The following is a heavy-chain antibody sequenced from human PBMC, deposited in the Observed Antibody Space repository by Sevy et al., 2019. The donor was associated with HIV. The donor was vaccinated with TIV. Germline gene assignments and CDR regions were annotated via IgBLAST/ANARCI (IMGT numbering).Heavy chain of an antibody. CDR3: ARXRAYSAXDY. CDR2: INEDGSRL. V-gene: IGHV3-7*01. CDR1: GFTFSDSW. J-gene: IGHJ4*02. Sequence: GGSLRLSCVASGFTFSDSWMIWVRQAPGKGLERIAFINEDGSRLGYVDSVRGRFTISRENIKNSLYLQMNNLRAEDTALYFCARXRAYSAXDYWGXXTLVTVSS. D-gene: IGHD5-18*01.